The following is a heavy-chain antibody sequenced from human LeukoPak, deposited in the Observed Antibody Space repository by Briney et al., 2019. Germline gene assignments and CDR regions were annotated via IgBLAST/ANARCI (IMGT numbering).Heavy chain of an antibody. CDR2: INHSGST. V-gene: IGHV4-34*01. Sequence: PSETLPLTCAVYGGSFSGYYWGWIRQPPGKGLEWIGEINHSGSTNYNPSLKSRVTISVDTSKNQFSLKLSSVTAADTAVYYCARWQWLVRAFDYWGQGTLVTVSS. CDR3: ARWQWLVRAFDY. J-gene: IGHJ4*02. D-gene: IGHD6-19*01. CDR1: GGSFSGYY.